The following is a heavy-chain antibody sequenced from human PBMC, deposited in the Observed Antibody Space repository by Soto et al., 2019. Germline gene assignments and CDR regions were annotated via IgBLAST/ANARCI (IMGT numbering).Heavy chain of an antibody. D-gene: IGHD1-1*01. J-gene: IGHJ6*02. V-gene: IGHV3-30*18. CDR1: GVIFGTYV. CDR3: AKETATSVDYYYFYGLDV. CDR2: ISYDVNKE. Sequence: ESGGGVVQPGRSLRLSCSASGVIFGTYVMDWVRQAPGKGLEWVALISYDVNKEFYADSVKGRFTISRDNSRNTLYLHMNSLKPEDTAMYYCAKETATSVDYYYFYGLDVWGPGTTVSVSS.